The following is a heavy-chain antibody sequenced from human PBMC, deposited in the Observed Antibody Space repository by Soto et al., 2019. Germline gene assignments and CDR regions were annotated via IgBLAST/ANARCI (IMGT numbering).Heavy chain of an antibody. J-gene: IGHJ4*02. CDR3: ARGQREDPFFDS. V-gene: IGHV4-34*01. Sequence: SETLSLTCAVYGASFSGYHWNWIRQSPGQGLEWIGDINPHGTTKYNPSLKSRAAISLDTSKSQVSLKLTSATSADTAVYFCARGQREDPFFDSWGQGVLVTVSS. CDR2: INPHGTT. CDR1: GASFSGYH.